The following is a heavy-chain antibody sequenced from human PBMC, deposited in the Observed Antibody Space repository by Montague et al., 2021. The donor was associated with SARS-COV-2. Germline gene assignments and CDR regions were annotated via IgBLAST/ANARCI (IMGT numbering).Heavy chain of an antibody. J-gene: IGHJ4*02. CDR3: ARGTRAVQITPGFGY. Sequence: SETLSLTCAVYGGSFHIFSWGWIRQSPGKGLEWIGEVDHSGNTNYNPSLKSRVTISVDTSKNQFSLNLTSVTAADTAIYYCARGTRAVQITPGFGYWGQGTQVAVSS. D-gene: IGHD5-24*01. V-gene: IGHV4-34*01. CDR2: VDHSGNT. CDR1: GGSFHIFS.